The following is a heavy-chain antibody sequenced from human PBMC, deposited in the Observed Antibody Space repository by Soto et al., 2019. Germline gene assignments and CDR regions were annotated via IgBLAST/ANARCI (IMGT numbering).Heavy chain of an antibody. D-gene: IGHD3-16*01. V-gene: IGHV1-69*04. Sequence: SVKVSCKASGGTFSSYTISWVRQAPGQGLEWMGRIIPSVGIANYAQKFQGRVTMTGDTSTSTVYMELSSLRSEDTAVYYCARDLMGGYFDYWGQGTLVTVSS. CDR1: GGTFSSYT. CDR3: ARDLMGGYFDY. CDR2: IIPSVGIA. J-gene: IGHJ4*02.